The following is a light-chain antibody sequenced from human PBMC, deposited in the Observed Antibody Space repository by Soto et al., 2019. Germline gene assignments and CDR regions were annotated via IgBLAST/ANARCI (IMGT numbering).Light chain of an antibody. J-gene: IGKJ1*01. Sequence: DIQLTQSPSFLSASVGDRVTITCRASQGISSYLAWYQQKPGKAPKLLIYAASTFQTGVPSRFSGSGSGTEFTLTISSLQPEDFATYYCQQHDSYPRTFGQGTKVEIK. CDR1: QGISSY. CDR2: AAS. CDR3: QQHDSYPRT. V-gene: IGKV1-9*01.